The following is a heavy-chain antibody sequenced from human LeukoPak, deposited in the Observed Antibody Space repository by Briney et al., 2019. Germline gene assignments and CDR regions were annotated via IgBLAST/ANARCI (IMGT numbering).Heavy chain of an antibody. V-gene: IGHV5-51*01. CDR3: ARQRRSSGWPNDY. Sequence: GESLKISCQGSGSSFNSYWIAWVRQLPGKGLEWMGIIYPDDSDTRYSPSFQGQVTITADKSISTAYLQWSSLKASDNAMYYCARQRRSSGWPNDYWGQGTLVTVSS. D-gene: IGHD6-19*01. J-gene: IGHJ4*02. CDR1: GSSFNSYW. CDR2: IYPDDSDT.